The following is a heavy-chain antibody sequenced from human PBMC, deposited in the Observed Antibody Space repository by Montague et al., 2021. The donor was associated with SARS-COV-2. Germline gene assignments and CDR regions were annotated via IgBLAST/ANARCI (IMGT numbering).Heavy chain of an antibody. Sequence: SETLSLTCTVSGASVSSGSHYWIWIRQPPGKGLEFIGHIYYSGSSKYNPSLKSRVTISVDTSTNQVSLKVSSVTAADSAVYSCARGAGYSYGVDYWDQGTLVTVSS. V-gene: IGHV4-61*01. J-gene: IGHJ4*02. CDR1: GASVSSGSHY. CDR2: IYYSGSS. CDR3: ARGAGYSYGVDY. D-gene: IGHD5-18*01.